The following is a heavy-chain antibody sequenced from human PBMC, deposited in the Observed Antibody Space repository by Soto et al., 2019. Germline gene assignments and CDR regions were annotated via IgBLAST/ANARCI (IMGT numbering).Heavy chain of an antibody. D-gene: IGHD3-3*01. CDR1: GGTFSSYA. CDR3: AKTSGYYFYDY. CDR2: IIPIFGTA. J-gene: IGHJ4*02. Sequence: SVKVSCKASGGTFSSYAISWVRQAPGQGLEWMGGIIPIFGTANYAQKFQGRVTITRDTSASTAYMELSSLRSEDTAVYYCAKTSGYYFYDYWGQGTLVTVSS. V-gene: IGHV1-69*05.